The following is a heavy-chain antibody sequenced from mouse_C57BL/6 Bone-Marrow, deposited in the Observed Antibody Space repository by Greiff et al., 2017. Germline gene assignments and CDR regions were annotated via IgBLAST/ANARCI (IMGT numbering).Heavy chain of an antibody. V-gene: IGHV1-50*01. CDR2: IDPSDSYT. CDR1: GYTFTSYW. J-gene: IGHJ4*01. Sequence: LKQPGAELVKPGASVKLSCKASGYTFTSYWMQWVKQRPGQGLEWIGEIDPSDSYTNYNQKFKGKATLTVDTSSSTAYMQLSSLTSEDSAVYYCAREGITYAMDYWGQGTSVTVSS. CDR3: AREGITYAMDY.